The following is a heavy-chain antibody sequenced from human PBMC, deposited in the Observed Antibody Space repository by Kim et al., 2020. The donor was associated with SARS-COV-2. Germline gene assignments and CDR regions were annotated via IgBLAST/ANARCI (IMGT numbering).Heavy chain of an antibody. CDR2: IYYSGST. D-gene: IGHD5-12*01. V-gene: IGHV4-59*13. CDR1: GGSISSYY. CDR3: ARWGDGYNRRYFDY. J-gene: IGHJ4*02. Sequence: SETLSLTCTVSGGSISSYYWSWIRQPPGKGLEWIGYIYYSGSTNYNPSLKSRVTISVDTSKNQFSLKLSSVTAADTAVYYCARWGDGYNRRYFDYWGQGTLVTVSS.